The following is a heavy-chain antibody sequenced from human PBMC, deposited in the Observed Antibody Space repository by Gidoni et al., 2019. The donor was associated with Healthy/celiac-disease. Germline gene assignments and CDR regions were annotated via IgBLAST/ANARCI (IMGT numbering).Heavy chain of an antibody. CDR2: ISSSSSTI. V-gene: IGHV3-48*02. J-gene: IGHJ4*02. D-gene: IGHD1-26*01. CDR3: ARDLTSGSYSYYFDY. CDR1: GFTFSSYS. Sequence: EVQLVESGGGLVQPGGSLRLSCAASGFTFSSYSMTWVRQAPGKGLEWVSYISSSSSTIYYADSVKGRFTISRDNAKNSLYLQMNSLRDEDTAVYYCARDLTSGSYSYYFDYWGQGTLVTVSS.